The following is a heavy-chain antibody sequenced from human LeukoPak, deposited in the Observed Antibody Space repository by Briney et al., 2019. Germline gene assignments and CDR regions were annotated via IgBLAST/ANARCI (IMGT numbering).Heavy chain of an antibody. V-gene: IGHV3-7*01. J-gene: IGHJ4*02. Sequence: GGSLRLSCAASGFTFSNFWLSWVRQAPGKGLEWEANIDQDGNEKYYVDSVKGRFTISRDNAKNSLYLQMNSLRAEDTAVYFCAREGSSDCHFDYWGQGTLVTVSS. CDR1: GFTFSNFW. D-gene: IGHD6-19*01. CDR3: AREGSSDCHFDY. CDR2: IDQDGNEK.